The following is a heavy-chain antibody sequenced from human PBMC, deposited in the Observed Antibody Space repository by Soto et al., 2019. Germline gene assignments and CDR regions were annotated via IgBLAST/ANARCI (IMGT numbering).Heavy chain of an antibody. D-gene: IGHD6-13*01. CDR2: ITWHSYNI. CDR3: AKDLGTVTAAVGY. V-gene: IGHV3-9*02. CDR1: GFTSDDYA. Sequence: EVHLVESGGGLVQPGRSLRLSCAASGFTSDDYAMHWVRQAPGKGLEWVSGITWHSYNIGYADSMKGRFTISRDNAKNSLYLQMNSLRADDTALYYCAKDLGTVTAAVGYWGQGTLVTVSS. J-gene: IGHJ4*02.